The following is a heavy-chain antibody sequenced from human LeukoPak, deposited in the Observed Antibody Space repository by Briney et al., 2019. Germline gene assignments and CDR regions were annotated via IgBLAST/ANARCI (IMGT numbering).Heavy chain of an antibody. V-gene: IGHV1-2*02. CDR3: AREEVDWNHSVYYFDY. CDR2: INPNSGGT. D-gene: IGHD1-1*01. CDR1: GYIFTDFY. J-gene: IGHJ4*02. Sequence: ASVKVSCKASGYIFTDFYLHWVRQAPGQGLEWMGWINPNSGGTNYAQKFQGRVTMTRDTSISTAYMELSRLRSDDTAVYYCAREEVDWNHSVYYFDYWGQGTLVTVSS.